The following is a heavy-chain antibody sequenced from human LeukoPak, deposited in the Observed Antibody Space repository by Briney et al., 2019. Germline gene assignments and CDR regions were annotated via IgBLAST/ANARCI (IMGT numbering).Heavy chain of an antibody. D-gene: IGHD1-26*01. V-gene: IGHV1-18*01. Sequence: GASVKVSCKASGYTFTSYGINWVRQAPRQGLEWMGWISAYNGNTNYAQRLQGRVTMTTDTSTSTAYMELRSLRSDDTAVYHCARDFDQYSGRFGGFGHDFWGQGTLVTVSS. CDR2: ISAYNGNT. J-gene: IGHJ4*02. CDR3: ARDFDQYSGRFGGFGHDF. CDR1: GYTFTSYG.